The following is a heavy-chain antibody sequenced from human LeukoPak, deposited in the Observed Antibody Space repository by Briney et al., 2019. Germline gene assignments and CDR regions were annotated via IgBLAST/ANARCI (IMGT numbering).Heavy chain of an antibody. V-gene: IGHV4-59*08. J-gene: IGHJ6*03. CDR1: GGSISSSY. CDR2: IYYSGST. Sequence: SETLSLTCTVSGGSISSSYWSWIRQPAGKGLEWIGYIYYSGSTNYNPSLKSRVTISVDTPKNQFSLKVSSVTAADTAVYYCARRIAAAGTHYYYYMDVWGKGTTVTISS. D-gene: IGHD6-13*01. CDR3: ARRIAAAGTHYYYYMDV.